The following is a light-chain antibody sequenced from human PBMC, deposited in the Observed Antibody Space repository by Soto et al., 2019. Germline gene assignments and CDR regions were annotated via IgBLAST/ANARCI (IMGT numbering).Light chain of an antibody. Sequence: EIVLTQSPGTLSLSPGERATLSCRASQTVGRNYLAWYQQKPGQTPRLLIHPASYRATGIPDRISGSGSGTDFTLIISRLEPEDFAVYYCQQYASSPLTFGGGTKVDIK. V-gene: IGKV3-20*01. CDR2: PAS. CDR3: QQYASSPLT. CDR1: QTVGRNY. J-gene: IGKJ4*01.